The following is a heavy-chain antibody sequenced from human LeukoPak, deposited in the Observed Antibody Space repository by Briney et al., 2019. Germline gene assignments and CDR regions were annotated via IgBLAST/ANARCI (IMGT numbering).Heavy chain of an antibody. CDR1: GGSISSYY. D-gene: IGHD5-18*01. J-gene: IGHJ6*03. Sequence: KPSETLSLTCTVSGGSISSYYWSWIRQPPGKGLEWIGYIYYSGSTNYNPSLKSRVTISVDTSKSQFSLKLSSVTAADTAVYYCAREAQLWLRTPTQYMDVWGKGTTVTVSS. V-gene: IGHV4-59*01. CDR2: IYYSGST. CDR3: AREAQLWLRTPTQYMDV.